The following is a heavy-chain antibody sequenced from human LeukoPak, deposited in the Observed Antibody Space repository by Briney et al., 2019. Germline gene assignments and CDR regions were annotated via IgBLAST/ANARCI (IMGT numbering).Heavy chain of an antibody. Sequence: GASVKVSCKASGGTFSSYAISWVRQAPGQGLEWMGRIIPILGIANYAQKFQGRVTITADKSTSTAYMELSSLRSEDTAVYYCAREPLHSSSRHYYYYGMDVWGQGTTVTVSS. CDR1: GGTFSSYA. V-gene: IGHV1-69*04. J-gene: IGHJ6*02. CDR2: IIPILGIA. D-gene: IGHD6-13*01. CDR3: AREPLHSSSRHYYYYGMDV.